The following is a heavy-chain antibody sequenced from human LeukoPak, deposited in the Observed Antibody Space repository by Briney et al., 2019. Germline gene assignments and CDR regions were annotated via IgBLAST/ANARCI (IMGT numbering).Heavy chain of an antibody. D-gene: IGHD3-22*01. J-gene: IGHJ5*02. CDR3: AKGRRSSDSSGYYWGS. CDR1: GGSISTYY. Sequence: SETLSLTCTVSGGSISTYYWSWIRQPPGKGLECIGYIYYSGNINYNPSLKSRVTISVDASKKQFSLRLTSVTAADTAVYYCAKGRRSSDSSGYYWGSWGQGTLVTVSS. CDR2: IYYSGNI. V-gene: IGHV4-59*01.